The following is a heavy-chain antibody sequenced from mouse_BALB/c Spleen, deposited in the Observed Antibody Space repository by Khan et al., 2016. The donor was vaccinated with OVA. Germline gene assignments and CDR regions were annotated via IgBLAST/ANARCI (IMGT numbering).Heavy chain of an antibody. CDR1: GFNIKDTY. Sequence: VQLKESGAELVKPGASVKLSCTASGFNIKDTYMHWVKQRPEQGLEWIGRIDPANGNTKYDPKFQGKATITADTSTNPAYLQRSSLTAEDTAVYYCDRINAWGQGTTLTVSS. CDR2: IDPANGNT. V-gene: IGHV14-3*02. J-gene: IGHJ2*01. CDR3: DRINA.